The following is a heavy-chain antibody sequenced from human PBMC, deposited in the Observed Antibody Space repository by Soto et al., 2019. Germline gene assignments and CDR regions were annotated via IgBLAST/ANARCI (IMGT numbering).Heavy chain of an antibody. V-gene: IGHV3-30*18. CDR1: GFTFSSYG. J-gene: IGHJ6*02. CDR3: AKDVVYQLLFVPYGMDV. CDR2: ISYDGSNK. Sequence: GGSLRLSCAASGFTFSSYGMHWVRQAPGKGLEWVAVISYDGSNKYYADSVKGRFTISRDNSKNTLYLQMNSLRAEDTAVYYCAKDVVYQLLFVPYGMDVWGQGTTVTVSS. D-gene: IGHD2-2*01.